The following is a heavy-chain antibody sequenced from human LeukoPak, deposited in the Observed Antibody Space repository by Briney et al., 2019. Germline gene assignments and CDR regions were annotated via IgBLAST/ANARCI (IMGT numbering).Heavy chain of an antibody. V-gene: IGHV5-51*01. CDR1: GYSFTSYW. CDR3: ARHAGYSSGWYREADY. CDR2: IYPGDSDT. J-gene: IGHJ4*02. Sequence: GESLKIYCKGSGYSFTSYWIGWVRQMPGKGLEWMGIIYPGDSDTRYSPSFKGQVTISADKSISTAYLQWTSLKGSDTGMYYCARHAGYSSGWYREADYWGQGTLVTVSS. D-gene: IGHD6-19*01.